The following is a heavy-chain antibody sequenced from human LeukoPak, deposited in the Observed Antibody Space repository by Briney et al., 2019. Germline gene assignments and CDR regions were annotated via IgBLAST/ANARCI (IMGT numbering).Heavy chain of an antibody. CDR3: ASKPCSGGSCYVDAFHI. J-gene: IGHJ3*02. Sequence: SETLSLTCSVSGGSISTSYWSWIRQPPGRGLEWIGYIYHSGDTDYNPSLKSRVTLSVDTSKKQFSLKLTSVTAADTAVYYCASKPCSGGSCYVDAFHIWARGHWSPSLQ. V-gene: IGHV4-59*08. D-gene: IGHD2-15*01. CDR2: IYHSGDT. CDR1: GGSISTSY.